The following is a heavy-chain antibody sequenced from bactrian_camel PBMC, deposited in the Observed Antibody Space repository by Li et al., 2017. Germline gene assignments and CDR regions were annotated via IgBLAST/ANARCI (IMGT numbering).Heavy chain of an antibody. D-gene: IGHD2*01. CDR2: IVSDGRT. V-gene: IGHV3S55*01. J-gene: IGHJ6*01. CDR1: GFTYSRYC. Sequence: VQLVESGGGSVQAGGSLRLSCAVSGFTYSRYCMGWFRQAPGKEREGVASIVSDGRTKYAESVEGRFTISQDSARNTLYLQMDSLRPGDTALCYCAASGGRTYCSRAYYYLAPPPEFGFRGQGTQVTVS. CDR3: AASGGRTYCSRAYYYLAPPPEFGF.